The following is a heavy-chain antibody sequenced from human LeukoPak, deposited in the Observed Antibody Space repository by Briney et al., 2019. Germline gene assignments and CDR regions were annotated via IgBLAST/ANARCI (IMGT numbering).Heavy chain of an antibody. D-gene: IGHD6-13*01. CDR2: IYHSGST. J-gene: IGHJ4*02. Sequence: SETLSLTCAVYGGSFSGYYWSWIRQPPGKGLEWIGEIYHSGSTNYNPSLKSRVTISVDKSKNQFSLKLSSVTAADTAVYYCAKSSSWYSHYADYWGQGTLVTVSS. V-gene: IGHV4-34*01. CDR1: GGSFSGYY. CDR3: AKSSSWYSHYADY.